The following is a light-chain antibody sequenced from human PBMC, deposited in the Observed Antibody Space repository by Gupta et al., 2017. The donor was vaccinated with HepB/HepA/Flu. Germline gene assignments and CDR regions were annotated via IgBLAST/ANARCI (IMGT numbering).Light chain of an antibody. Sequence: QAGLTQPPSVSKGLRQTATLTCTGNSNNVGNQGAAWLQQHQGHPPNLLSYRNNNRPAGISERFSASRSGNTSSLTITGLQPEDEADYYCSAGDSSLSVVFGGGTKLTVL. CDR1: SNNVGNQG. CDR2: RNN. J-gene: IGLJ2*01. CDR3: SAGDSSLSVV. V-gene: IGLV10-54*04.